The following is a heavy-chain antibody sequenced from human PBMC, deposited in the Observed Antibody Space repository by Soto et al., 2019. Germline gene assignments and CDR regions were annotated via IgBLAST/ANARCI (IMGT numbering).Heavy chain of an antibody. Sequence: GPKPMTQKQPVTKNCTSSWLSYHKKKMGVGWIRQPPGKALEWLALIYWNDDKRYSPSLKSRLTITKDTSKNQVVLTMTNMDPVDTATYYCAHVPNYYDSSGYQYYFDFWGQGTLVTGSS. CDR1: WLSYHKKKMG. J-gene: IGHJ4*02. CDR3: AHVPNYYDSSGYQYYFDF. V-gene: IGHV2-5*01. D-gene: IGHD3-22*01. CDR2: IYWNDDK.